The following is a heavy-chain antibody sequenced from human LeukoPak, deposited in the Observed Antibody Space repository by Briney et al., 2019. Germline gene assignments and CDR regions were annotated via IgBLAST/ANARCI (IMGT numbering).Heavy chain of an antibody. V-gene: IGHV4-59*01. CDR2: IYYSGST. Sequence: SETLSLTCTVSGGSISSYYWSWLRQPPGKGLEWIGYIYYSGSTNYNPSLKSRVTISVDTSKNQFSLKLSSVTAADTAVYYCAREIPGYGDYESSYYFDYWGQGTLVTVSS. CDR1: GGSISSYY. D-gene: IGHD4-17*01. J-gene: IGHJ4*02. CDR3: AREIPGYGDYESSYYFDY.